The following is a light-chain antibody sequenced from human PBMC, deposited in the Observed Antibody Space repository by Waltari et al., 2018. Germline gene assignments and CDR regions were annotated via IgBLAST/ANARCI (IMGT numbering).Light chain of an antibody. V-gene: IGLV2-23*02. J-gene: IGLJ1*01. Sequence: QSALTQPASVSGTPGQSITISCTGTTSDVGNYDLVSWYQQHPGKAPKLLICEVLKRPSGVASRFSGSKSGNTASLTISGLQGEDEADYYCCSYAGRGTYVFGSGTKVTVL. CDR1: TSDVGNYDL. CDR2: EVL. CDR3: CSYAGRGTYV.